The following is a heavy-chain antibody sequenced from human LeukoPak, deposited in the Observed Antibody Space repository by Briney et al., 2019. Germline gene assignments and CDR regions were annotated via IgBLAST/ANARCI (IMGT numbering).Heavy chain of an antibody. J-gene: IGHJ5*01. CDR2: IYYSGST. CDR3: ARVSRIAAVQNWFDS. D-gene: IGHD6-13*01. Sequence: SETLSLTCTVSGDSIITINSYWAYIRQPPGKGLEWIGSIYYSGSTYYNPSLRGRVTISADTSKNQFSLKLNSVTAADTAVYYCARVSRIAAVQNWFDSWGQGTLVTVSS. CDR1: GDSIITINSY. V-gene: IGHV4-39*07.